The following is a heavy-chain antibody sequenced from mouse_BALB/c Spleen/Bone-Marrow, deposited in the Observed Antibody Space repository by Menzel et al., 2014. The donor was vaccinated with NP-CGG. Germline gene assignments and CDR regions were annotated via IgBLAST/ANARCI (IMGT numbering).Heavy chain of an antibody. CDR2: ISYDGSN. J-gene: IGHJ2*01. CDR1: GYSITSGYY. Sequence: ESGPGLVKPSQSLSLTCSVTGYSITSGYYWDWIRQFPGNKLEWMGYISYDGSNNYNPSLKNRISITRDTSKNQFFLKLNSVTTEDTATYYCARGGPFGYWGQGTTLTVSS. CDR3: ARGGPFGY. V-gene: IGHV3-6*02.